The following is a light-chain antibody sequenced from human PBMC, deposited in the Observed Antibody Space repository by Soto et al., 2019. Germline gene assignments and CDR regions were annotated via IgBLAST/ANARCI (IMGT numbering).Light chain of an antibody. Sequence: EIVLTQSQATLSLSPGERATLSCRASQRVSSYLAWYQQKPGQAPRLIIYDASNRATGIPARFSGSGSGTDFTLTISSLEPEDFAVYYCQQRSNWPPITFGQGTRLEIK. V-gene: IGKV3-11*01. CDR1: QRVSSY. CDR2: DAS. J-gene: IGKJ5*01. CDR3: QQRSNWPPIT.